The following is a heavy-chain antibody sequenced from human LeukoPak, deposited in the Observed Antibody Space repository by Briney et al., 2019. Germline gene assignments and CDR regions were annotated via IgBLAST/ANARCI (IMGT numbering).Heavy chain of an antibody. CDR3: ARIYSPPLVSGVVHEAINY. CDR2: IGADGSDK. CDR1: GFTFSSYW. V-gene: IGHV3-7*01. J-gene: IGHJ4*02. D-gene: IGHD3-3*01. Sequence: GGSLRLSCAASGFTFSSYWMSWVRQAPGKGPEWVANIGADGSDKNYVDSVRGRFTISRDNAKNSLYLQMNSLRAEDTAIYYCARIYSPPLVSGVVHEAINYWGQGTLVTVSS.